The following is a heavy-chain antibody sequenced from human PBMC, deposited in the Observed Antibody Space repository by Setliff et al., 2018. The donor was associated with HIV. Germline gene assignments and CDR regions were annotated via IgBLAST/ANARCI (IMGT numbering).Heavy chain of an antibody. CDR3: ARRGKTENSYVLNWFDP. CDR1: GGSIGSSDYY. Sequence: SETLSLTFTVSGGSIGSSDYYWGWIRQPPGKGLEWIGSIFYTGRTTYNPSLRSRVTISLDTSKTQFSLSLTSVTAADTAMYYCARRGKTENSYVLNWFDPWGQGILVTVSS. V-gene: IGHV4-39*07. J-gene: IGHJ5*02. CDR2: IFYTGRT. D-gene: IGHD5-18*01.